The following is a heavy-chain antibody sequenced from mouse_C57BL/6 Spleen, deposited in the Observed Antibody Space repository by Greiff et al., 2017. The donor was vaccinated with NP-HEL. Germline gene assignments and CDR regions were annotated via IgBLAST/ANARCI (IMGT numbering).Heavy chain of an antibody. Sequence: VQLQASGAELVRPGASVPLSCKASGYTFPDYAMPWVKQTPVHGLEWVGAIDPETGGTAYNQKFKGKAILTADKSSSTAYMGLRSLTSEDSAVYYCTSITTVVARGFAYWGQGTLVTVSA. CDR3: TSITTVVARGFAY. V-gene: IGHV1-15*01. J-gene: IGHJ3*01. CDR2: IDPETGGT. D-gene: IGHD1-1*01. CDR1: GYTFPDYA.